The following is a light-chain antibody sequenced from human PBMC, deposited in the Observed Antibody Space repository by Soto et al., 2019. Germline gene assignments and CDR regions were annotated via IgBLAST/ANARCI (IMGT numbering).Light chain of an antibody. CDR2: SNS. V-gene: IGLV1-44*01. CDR1: SSNIGSNP. J-gene: IGLJ2*01. Sequence: QSVLTQPPSASGTPGQRVTISCSGRSSNIGSNPVNWYQQLPGTAPKLLIYSNSQRPSGVPDRFSGSKSGTSASLAISGLQSEDEADYYCAAWDDSLNGVVFGGGTKLTVL. CDR3: AAWDDSLNGVV.